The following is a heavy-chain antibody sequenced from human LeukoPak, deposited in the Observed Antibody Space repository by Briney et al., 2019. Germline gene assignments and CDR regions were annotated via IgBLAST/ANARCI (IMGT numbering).Heavy chain of an antibody. Sequence: GGSLRLSCATSGFTFNTYWMSWVRQAPGKGLEWVANINQDGSDKYYVDSVKGRFTISRDNAKKSLYLQMNSLRAEDTAVYYCARDGNILTGYYADYWGQGTLVTVSS. CDR3: ARDGNILTGYYADY. CDR1: GFTFNTYW. J-gene: IGHJ4*02. D-gene: IGHD3-9*01. CDR2: INQDGSDK. V-gene: IGHV3-7*01.